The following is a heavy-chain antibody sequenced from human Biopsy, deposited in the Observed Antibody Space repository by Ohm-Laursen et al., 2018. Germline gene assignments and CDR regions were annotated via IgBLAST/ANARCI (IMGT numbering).Heavy chain of an antibody. Sequence: VSSVKVSCKASGGAFTNYAINWVRQAPGHGLGWMGGIITVSETAGYAERFQGRVTITADVTTTTAYMDLSGLRSEDTAVYYCVAYPSSGFFENNDDFAMDVWGQGTTVIVSS. CDR3: VAYPSSGFFENNDDFAMDV. CDR2: IITVSETA. D-gene: IGHD6-19*01. V-gene: IGHV1-69*01. CDR1: GGAFTNYA. J-gene: IGHJ6*02.